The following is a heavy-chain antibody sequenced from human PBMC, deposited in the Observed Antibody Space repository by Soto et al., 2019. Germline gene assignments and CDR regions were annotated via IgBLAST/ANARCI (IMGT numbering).Heavy chain of an antibody. D-gene: IGHD2-2*01. CDR1: GYNFTSYW. CDR3: ARWVGPAAIDY. Sequence: GASLKISCKVSGYNFTSYWIGWVRQMPGKGLEWMGIIYPGDSDTRYSPSFQGQVTISADKSITTVYLQWSSLKASDTAMYYCARWVGPAAIDYWGQGTPVTVSS. J-gene: IGHJ4*02. V-gene: IGHV5-51*01. CDR2: IYPGDSDT.